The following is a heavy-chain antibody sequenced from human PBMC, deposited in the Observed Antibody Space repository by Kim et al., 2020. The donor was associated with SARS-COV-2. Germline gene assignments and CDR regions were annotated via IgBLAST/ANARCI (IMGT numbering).Heavy chain of an antibody. V-gene: IGHV1-2*02. CDR2: INPNSGGT. D-gene: IGHD1-26*01. CDR1: GYTFTGYY. CDR3: ARDLVGATTWYFDY. J-gene: IGHJ4*02. Sequence: ASVKVSCKASGYTFTGYYMHWVRQAPGQGVEWMGWINPNSGGTNYAQKFQGRVTMTRDTSISTAYMELSRLRSDDTAVYYCARDLVGATTWYFDYWGQGTLVTVSS.